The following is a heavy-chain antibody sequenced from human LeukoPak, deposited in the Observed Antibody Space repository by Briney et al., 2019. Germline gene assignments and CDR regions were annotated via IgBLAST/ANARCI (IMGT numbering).Heavy chain of an antibody. Sequence: SETLSLTCAVYGGSFSGYYWSWIRQPPGKGLEWIGEINHSGSTNYNPSLKSRVTISVDTSKNQFSLKVNSVTAADTAVYYCARGSMVRGGRPFAYWGQGTLVTVSS. D-gene: IGHD3-10*01. J-gene: IGHJ4*02. CDR2: INHSGST. CDR1: GGSFSGYY. V-gene: IGHV4-34*01. CDR3: ARGSMVRGGRPFAY.